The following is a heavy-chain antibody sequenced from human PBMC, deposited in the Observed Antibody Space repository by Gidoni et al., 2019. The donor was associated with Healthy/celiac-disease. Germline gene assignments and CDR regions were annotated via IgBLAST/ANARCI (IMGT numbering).Heavy chain of an antibody. Sequence: QVQLVQSGAEVKKPGSSVKVSCKASGGTFSSYAISWVRQAPGQGLEWMGRIIPILGIANYAQKFQGRVTITADKSTSTAYMELSSLRSEDTAVYYCARDFRGDGYFDYWGQGTLVTVSS. CDR3: ARDFRGDGYFDY. V-gene: IGHV1-69*09. CDR1: GGTFSSYA. CDR2: IIPILGIA. D-gene: IGHD3-10*01. J-gene: IGHJ4*02.